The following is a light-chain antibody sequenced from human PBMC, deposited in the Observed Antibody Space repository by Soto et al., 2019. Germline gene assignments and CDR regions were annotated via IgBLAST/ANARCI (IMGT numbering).Light chain of an antibody. Sequence: DIVMTQSPDSLAVSLGERATINCKSSQSVLYSSNNKNYLAWYQQKPGKAPXLLIYAASTLQSGVPSRFSGSGSGTDFTLTISCLQPEDFATYYCQQYYSYPTFGQGTRLEIK. CDR1: QSVLYSSNNKNY. V-gene: IGKV4-1*01. CDR3: QQYYSYPT. J-gene: IGKJ5*01. CDR2: AAS.